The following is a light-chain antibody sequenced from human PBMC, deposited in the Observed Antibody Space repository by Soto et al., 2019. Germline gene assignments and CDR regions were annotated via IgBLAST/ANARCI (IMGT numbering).Light chain of an antibody. CDR1: QIVDTS. CDR2: AAS. V-gene: IGKV1-39*01. J-gene: IGKJ2*01. Sequence: DIQMTQSPSSLSASVGDRVTVTCRASQIVDTSLNWYQQKPGQAPKLLIYAASSLQSGVPSRLSGSGSATYFTLTIHNLQPDDFATYYCQQTYSMPPTFGQGIKL. CDR3: QQTYSMPPT.